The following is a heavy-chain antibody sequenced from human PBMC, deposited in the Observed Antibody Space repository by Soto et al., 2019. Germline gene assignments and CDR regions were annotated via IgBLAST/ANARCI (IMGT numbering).Heavy chain of an antibody. CDR2: IIPIFGTA. V-gene: IGHV1-69*13. J-gene: IGHJ6*02. D-gene: IGHD2-15*01. CDR3: SISLSEYYYDVIYV. CDR1: GYTFTNFG. Sequence: GASVKVSCKASGYTFTNFGISWVRQAPGQGLEWMGGIIPIFGTANYAQKFQGRVTITADESTSTAYMELSSLRSEDTAVYYCSISLSEYYYDVIYVCGRGSSV.